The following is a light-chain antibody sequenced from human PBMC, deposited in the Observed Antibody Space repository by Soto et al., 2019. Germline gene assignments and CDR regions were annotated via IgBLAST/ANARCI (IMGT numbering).Light chain of an antibody. Sequence: DIQMTQSPSSLSASVGDRVTITCRASQSISSTLNWYQQKPGKAPKLLIYTASSLQSGVPSRFSGSGSGTDFTLTISSLQPEEFATYSCQQSYSTPYTFGQGTRLEIK. CDR2: TAS. CDR1: QSISST. V-gene: IGKV1-39*01. J-gene: IGKJ2*01. CDR3: QQSYSTPYT.